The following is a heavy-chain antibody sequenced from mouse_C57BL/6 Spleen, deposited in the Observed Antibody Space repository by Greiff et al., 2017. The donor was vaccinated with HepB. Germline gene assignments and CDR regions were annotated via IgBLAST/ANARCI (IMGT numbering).Heavy chain of an antibody. J-gene: IGHJ4*01. CDR3: ARTAHYYAMDY. D-gene: IGHD3-1*01. CDR1: GFTFSDYG. V-gene: IGHV5-17*01. Sequence: EVMLVESGGGLVKPGGSLKLSCAASGFTFSDYGMHWVRQAPEKGLEWVAYISSGSSTIYYADTVKGRFTISRDNAKNTLFLQMTSLRSEDTAMYYCARTAHYYAMDYWGQGTSVTVSS. CDR2: ISSGSSTI.